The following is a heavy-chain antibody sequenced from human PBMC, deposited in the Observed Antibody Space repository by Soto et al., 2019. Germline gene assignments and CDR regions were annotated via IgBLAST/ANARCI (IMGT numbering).Heavy chain of an antibody. J-gene: IGHJ4*02. V-gene: IGHV4-34*01. CDR2: INHSGST. CDR3: ASFNRYCSSTSYRDY. CDR1: GGSFSGYY. D-gene: IGHD2-2*01. Sequence: SETLSLTCAVYGGSFSGYYWSWIRQPPGKGLERIGEINHSGSTNYNPSLKSRVTISVDTSKNQFSLKLSSVTAADTAVYYCASFNRYCSSTSYRDYWGQGTLVTVSS.